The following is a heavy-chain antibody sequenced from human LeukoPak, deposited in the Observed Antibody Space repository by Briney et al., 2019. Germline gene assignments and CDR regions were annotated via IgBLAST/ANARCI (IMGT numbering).Heavy chain of an antibody. Sequence: PSETLSLTCTVSGDSISSSSSYWGWIRQPPGKGLEWIGSIYYSGNTYYNTSLKSRVTISVDTSKNQFSLKLNSVTAADTAVYYCAREGPLGAVVDYWGQGTLVTVSS. J-gene: IGHJ4*02. CDR2: IYYSGNT. CDR3: AREGPLGAVVDY. D-gene: IGHD1-26*01. CDR1: GDSISSSSSY. V-gene: IGHV4-39*02.